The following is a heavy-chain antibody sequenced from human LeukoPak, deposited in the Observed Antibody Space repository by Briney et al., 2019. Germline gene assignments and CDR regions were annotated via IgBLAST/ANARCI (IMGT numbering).Heavy chain of an antibody. CDR1: GFTFTSSA. CDR2: IVVGSGNT. CDR3: AAEAAYYYDSRDAFDV. Sequence: GTPVKLSCTASGFTFTSSAVQWVRQARGQRLEWIGWIVVGSGNTNYAQKFQERVTTTRDMSTSLVYMELSSLRSEDTAVYYCAAEAAYYYDSRDAFDVWGQEPVDTVSS. D-gene: IGHD3-22*01. V-gene: IGHV1-58*01. J-gene: IGHJ3*01.